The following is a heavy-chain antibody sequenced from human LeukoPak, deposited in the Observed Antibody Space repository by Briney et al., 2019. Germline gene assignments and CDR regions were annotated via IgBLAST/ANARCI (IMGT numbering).Heavy chain of an antibody. V-gene: IGHV3-23*01. CDR3: AKPLPTYCGGDCLDLNFDY. J-gene: IGHJ4*02. D-gene: IGHD2-21*02. CDR2: ISGSGGST. Sequence: PGGSLRLSCAASGFTFSSYAMSWVRQAPGKGLEWVSAISGSGGSTYYADSVKGRFTISRDNSKNTLYLQMNSLRAEDTAVYYCAKPLPTYCGGDCLDLNFDYWGQGTLVTVSS. CDR1: GFTFSSYA.